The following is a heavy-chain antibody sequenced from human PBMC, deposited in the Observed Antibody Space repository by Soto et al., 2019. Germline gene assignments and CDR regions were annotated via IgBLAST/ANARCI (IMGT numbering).Heavy chain of an antibody. Sequence: GGSLRLSCAASGFTFSNAWMNWVRQAPGKGLEWVGRIKSKTDGGTTDYAAPVKGRFTISRDNSKNTLYLQMNSLRAEDTAVYYCAKDRVMRSGIVGPQATFDAFDIWGQGTMVTVSS. CDR2: IKSKTDGGTT. CDR3: AKDRVMRSGIVGPQATFDAFDI. J-gene: IGHJ3*02. V-gene: IGHV3-15*07. D-gene: IGHD1-26*01. CDR1: GFTFSNAW.